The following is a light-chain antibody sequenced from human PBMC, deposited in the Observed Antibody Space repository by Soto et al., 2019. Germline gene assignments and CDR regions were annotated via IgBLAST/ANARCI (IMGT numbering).Light chain of an antibody. J-gene: IGKJ2*01. CDR1: QGIGND. CDR2: AVS. Sequence: DIPMTQSPSSLSASVGDRVTITCRTSQGIGNDLSWYQQKPGKAPKRLIYAVSSLQSGVPSSFRGSGSGTEFTLTISSLQPEDFATYYCLQHYDYPYTFGQGTKLEIK. V-gene: IGKV1-17*01. CDR3: LQHYDYPYT.